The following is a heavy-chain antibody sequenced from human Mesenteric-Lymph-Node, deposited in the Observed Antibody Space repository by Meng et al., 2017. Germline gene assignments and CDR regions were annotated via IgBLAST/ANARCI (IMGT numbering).Heavy chain of an antibody. CDR2: MSGSGDTI. V-gene: IGHV3-23*01. D-gene: IGHD3-22*01. Sequence: GESLKISCATSGFTFTSYAMSWVRQAPGKGLEWVSTMSGSGDTIYYADSVKGRFTISRDNSKNTLYLQMNSLRVEDAAVYYCAKDLMTWYYYDSSGYFDYWGQGTLVTVSS. J-gene: IGHJ4*02. CDR3: AKDLMTWYYYDSSGYFDY. CDR1: GFTFTSYA.